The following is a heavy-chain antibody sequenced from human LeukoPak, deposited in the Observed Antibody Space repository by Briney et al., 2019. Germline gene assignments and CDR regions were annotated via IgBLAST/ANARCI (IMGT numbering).Heavy chain of an antibody. D-gene: IGHD3-3*01. CDR1: GGTFSIYA. V-gene: IGHV1-69*04. CDR2: IIPILGIA. Sequence: TVKVSCKASGGTFSIYAISWVRQAPGQGLEWMGRIIPILGIANYAQKFQGRVTITADKSTSTAYMELSSLRSEDTAVYYCARVETADYWGQGTLVTVSS. J-gene: IGHJ4*02. CDR3: ARVETADY.